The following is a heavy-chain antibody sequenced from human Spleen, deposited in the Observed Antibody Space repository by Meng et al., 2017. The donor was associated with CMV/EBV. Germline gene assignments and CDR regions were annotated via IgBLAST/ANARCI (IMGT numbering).Heavy chain of an antibody. CDR1: GFTFSSYA. CDR2: IYSGGSST. D-gene: IGHD1-26*01. J-gene: IGHJ1*01. V-gene: IGHV3-23*03. Sequence: GESLKISCAASGFTFSSYAMSWVRQAPGKGLEWVSVIYSGGSSTYYADSVKGRFTISRDNSKNSLYLQMNSLRAEDTALYYCAKGGQYSGSYYGGLIGYFHHWGQGTLVTVSS. CDR3: AKGGQYSGSYYGGLIGYFHH.